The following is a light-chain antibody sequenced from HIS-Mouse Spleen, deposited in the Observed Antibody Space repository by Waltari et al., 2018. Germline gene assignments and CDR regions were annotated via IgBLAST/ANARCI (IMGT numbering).Light chain of an antibody. V-gene: IGKV1-9*01. CDR3: QQLNSYPPT. J-gene: IGKJ1*01. CDR1: QGISSY. Sequence: DIQLTQSPSFLSASVGDRVTITCRASQGISSYLAWYQQKPGKAPKLLIYAASNLTSGVPSRFSGSGSGTEFTLTISSLQPEDFATYYCQQLNSYPPTFGQGTKVEIK. CDR2: AAS.